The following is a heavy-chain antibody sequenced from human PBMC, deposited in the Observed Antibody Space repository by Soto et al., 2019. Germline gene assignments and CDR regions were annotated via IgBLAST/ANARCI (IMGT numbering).Heavy chain of an antibody. CDR1: GFTFSSYA. D-gene: IGHD1-26*01. V-gene: IGHV3-23*01. J-gene: IGHJ6*02. CDR3: AKDEVGTIYYSHYGRDV. Sequence: EVQLLESGGGLVQPGGSLRLSCAASGFTFSSYAMSWVRQAPGQGLEWVSAISGSGGSTYYADSVKGRFTISRDNSTNKLSLQMNSLRAVDTAVYYCAKDEVGTIYYSHYGRDVWGHGTTVTVS. CDR2: ISGSGGST.